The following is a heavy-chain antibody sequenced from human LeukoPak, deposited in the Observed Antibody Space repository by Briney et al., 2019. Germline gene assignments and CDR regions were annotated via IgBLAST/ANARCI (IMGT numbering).Heavy chain of an antibody. CDR2: IYYSGST. Sequence: SETLSLTCTVSGGSISSSSYYWGWIRQPPGKGLEWIGSIYYSGSTYYNPSLKSRVTISVDTSKNQFSLKLSSVTAADTAVYYCARDTSGGYDYYYMDVWGKGTTVTVSS. V-gene: IGHV4-39*02. CDR1: GGSISSSSYY. CDR3: ARDTSGGYDYYYMDV. D-gene: IGHD1-26*01. J-gene: IGHJ6*03.